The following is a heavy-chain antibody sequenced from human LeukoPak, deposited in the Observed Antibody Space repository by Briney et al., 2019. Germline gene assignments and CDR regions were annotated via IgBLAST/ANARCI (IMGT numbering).Heavy chain of an antibody. Sequence: PGGSLRLSCAASGFTFINYGMHWVRQAPGKGLEWVAVIWRDGSIENYADSVKGRFTISRDNSKNTLYLQMNSLRAEDTAVYYCAIWYSSGWSFDYWGPGTPVTVSS. CDR2: IWRDGSIE. CDR1: GFTFINYG. CDR3: AIWYSSGWSFDY. D-gene: IGHD6-19*01. J-gene: IGHJ4*02. V-gene: IGHV3-33*01.